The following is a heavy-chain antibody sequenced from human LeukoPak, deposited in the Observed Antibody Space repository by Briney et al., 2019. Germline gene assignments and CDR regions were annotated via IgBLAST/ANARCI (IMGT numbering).Heavy chain of an antibody. CDR1: GGSISSSSYY. Sequence: SETLSLTCTVSGGSISSSSYYWGWIRQPPGKGLEWIGSIYYSGSTYYNPSLKSRVTISVDTSKNQFSLKLSSVTAADTAVYYCARGSYLAYWFDPWGQGTLVTVSS. V-gene: IGHV4-39*07. CDR2: IYYSGST. CDR3: ARGSYLAYWFDP. J-gene: IGHJ5*02.